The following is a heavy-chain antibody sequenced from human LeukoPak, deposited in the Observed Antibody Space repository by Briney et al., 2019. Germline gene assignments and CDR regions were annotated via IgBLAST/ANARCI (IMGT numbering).Heavy chain of an antibody. CDR2: ISYDGSNK. J-gene: IGHJ4*02. V-gene: IGHV3-30*18. D-gene: IGHD6-19*01. CDR1: GFTFSSYG. CDR3: AKGRQWLVPFDY. Sequence: SGGSLRLSCAASGFTFSSYGMHWVRQAPGKGLEWVAVISYDGSNKYYADSVKGRFTISRDNSKNTLYLQMNSLRAEDTAVYYCAKGRQWLVPFDYWGQGTLVTVSS.